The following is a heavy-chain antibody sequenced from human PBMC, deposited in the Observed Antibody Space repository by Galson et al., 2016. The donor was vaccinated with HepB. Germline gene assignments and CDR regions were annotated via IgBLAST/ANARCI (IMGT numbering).Heavy chain of an antibody. CDR2: ITSSSGYI. J-gene: IGHJ6*02. CDR3: TSGWDPTYYFYGMDV. CDR1: GFTFSTYA. D-gene: IGHD6-19*01. V-gene: IGHV3-21*01. Sequence: SLRLSCAASGFTFSTYAMSWVRQAPGKGLEWVSSITSSSGYIYYADSLKGRFTISRDNAKNSLYLQMNSLRAEDTAVYYCTSGWDPTYYFYGMDVWGQGTTVTVAS.